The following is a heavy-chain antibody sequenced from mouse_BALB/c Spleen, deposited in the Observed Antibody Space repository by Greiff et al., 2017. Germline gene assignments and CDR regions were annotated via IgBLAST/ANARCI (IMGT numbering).Heavy chain of an antibody. D-gene: IGHD1-2*01. CDR1: GFSLTSYG. V-gene: IGHV2-2*02. CDR3: ASLTTATLDY. J-gene: IGHJ2*01. CDR2: IWSGGST. Sequence: VHLVESGPGLVQPSQSLSITCTVSGFSLTSYGVHWVRQSPGKGLEWLGVIWSGGSTDYNAAFISRLSISKDNSKSQVFFKMNSLQANDTAIYYSASLTTATLDYWGQGTTLTVSS.